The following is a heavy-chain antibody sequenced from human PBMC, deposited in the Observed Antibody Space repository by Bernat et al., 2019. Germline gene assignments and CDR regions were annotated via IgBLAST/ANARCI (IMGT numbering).Heavy chain of an antibody. CDR1: GFTFSSYG. Sequence: QVQLVESGGGVVQPGRSLRLSCAASGFTFSSYGMHWVRQAPGKGLEWVAVISYDGSNKYYADSVKGRFTISRDNSKNTLYLQMNSLRAEDTAGYYCARDPRGDSIAAAEDYYYYGMDVWGQGTTVTVSS. V-gene: IGHV3-30*03. D-gene: IGHD6-13*01. J-gene: IGHJ6*02. CDR2: ISYDGSNK. CDR3: ARDPRGDSIAAAEDYYYYGMDV.